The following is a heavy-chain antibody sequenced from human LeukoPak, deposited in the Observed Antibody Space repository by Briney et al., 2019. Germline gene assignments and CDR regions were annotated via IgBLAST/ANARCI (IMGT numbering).Heavy chain of an antibody. D-gene: IGHD3-22*01. CDR2: ISGSGGST. J-gene: IGHJ3*02. CDR3: AKFSDYYDSSGYYPRFGAFDI. V-gene: IGHV3-23*01. CDR1: GFTFSSYG. Sequence: GGSLRLSCAASGFTFSSYGMSWVRQAPGKGLEWVSAISGSGGSTYYADSVKGRFTISRDNSKNTLYLQMNSLRAEDTAVYYCAKFSDYYDSSGYYPRFGAFDIWGQGTMVTVSS.